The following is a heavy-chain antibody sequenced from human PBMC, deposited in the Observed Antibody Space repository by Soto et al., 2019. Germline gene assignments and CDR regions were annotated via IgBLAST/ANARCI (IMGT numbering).Heavy chain of an antibody. CDR2: IYYSGST. D-gene: IGHD6-6*01. V-gene: IGHV4-59*01. J-gene: IGHJ4*02. CDR3: ARAVAAPQRNYYFDY. CDR1: GGSISSYY. Sequence: SETRSLTCTVSGGSISSYYWSWIRQPPGKGLEWIGYIYYSGSTNYNPSLKSRVTISVDTSKNQFSLKLSSVTAADTAVYYCARAVAAPQRNYYFDYWGQGTLVTVSS.